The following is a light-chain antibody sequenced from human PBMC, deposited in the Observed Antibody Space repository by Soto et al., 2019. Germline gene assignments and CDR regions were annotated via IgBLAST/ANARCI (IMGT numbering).Light chain of an antibody. CDR2: GAS. Sequence: EIVLTQSPGTLSLSPGERATRSCRASQSVSSSYLAWYQQKPGQAPRLLIYGASSRATGIPDRFSGSGSGTDFTLTISRLEPEDFAVYYCQQYGSSPGFTFGPGTKVDIK. CDR3: QQYGSSPGFT. CDR1: QSVSSSY. J-gene: IGKJ3*01. V-gene: IGKV3-20*01.